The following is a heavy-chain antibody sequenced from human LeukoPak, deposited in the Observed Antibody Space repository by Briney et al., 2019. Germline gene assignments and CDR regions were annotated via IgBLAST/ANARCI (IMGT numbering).Heavy chain of an antibody. Sequence: GGSLRLSCAASGFTVSSNYMSWVRQAPGKGLERVSVIYSGGSTYYADSVKGRFTISRDNSKNTLYLQMNSLRAEDTAVYYCARDGGQQLEYFDYWGQGTLVTVSS. D-gene: IGHD6-13*01. V-gene: IGHV3-66*01. CDR3: ARDGGQQLEYFDY. CDR2: IYSGGST. J-gene: IGHJ4*02. CDR1: GFTVSSNY.